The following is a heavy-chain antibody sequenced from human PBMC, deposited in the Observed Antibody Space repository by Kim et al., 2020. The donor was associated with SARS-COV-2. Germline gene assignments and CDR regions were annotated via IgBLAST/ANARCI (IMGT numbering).Heavy chain of an antibody. V-gene: IGHV3-23*01. CDR2: ISDSGFRT. CDR3: DASDY. Sequence: GGSLRLSCAASVFTFRGYAMSWARQAPGKGLEWVSTISDSGFRTHYTDSVKGRFTISRDNSKSTLFLQMNSLRVEDTAVYYCDASDYWGQGSLVTVSS. J-gene: IGHJ4*02. CDR1: VFTFRGYA.